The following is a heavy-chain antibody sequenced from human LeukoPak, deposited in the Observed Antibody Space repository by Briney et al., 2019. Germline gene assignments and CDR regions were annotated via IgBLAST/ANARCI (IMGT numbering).Heavy chain of an antibody. V-gene: IGHV3-30-3*01. CDR1: GFTFNNYA. CDR3: ARGGEYYGSGSYSPFDY. CDR2: ISYDGSNK. D-gene: IGHD3-10*01. J-gene: IGHJ4*02. Sequence: GRSLRLSCAASGFTFNNYAMHWVRQAPGKGLEWVAVISYDGSNKYYADSVKGRFTISRDNSKNTLYLQMNSLRAEDTAVYYCARGGEYYGSGSYSPFDYWGQGTLVTVSS.